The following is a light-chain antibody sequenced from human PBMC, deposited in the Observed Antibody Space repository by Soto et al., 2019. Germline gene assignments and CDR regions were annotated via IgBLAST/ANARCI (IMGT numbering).Light chain of an antibody. Sequence: EIVLTQSPATVSLSPVEIATLSFRASQSVSSYLAWYQQKPGQAPRLLIYDASSRATGIPDRFSGSGSGTDFTLTISRLEPEDFAVYYCQQHGTSPITFGQGTRLEIK. J-gene: IGKJ5*01. V-gene: IGKV3-20*01. CDR3: QQHGTSPIT. CDR2: DAS. CDR1: QSVSSY.